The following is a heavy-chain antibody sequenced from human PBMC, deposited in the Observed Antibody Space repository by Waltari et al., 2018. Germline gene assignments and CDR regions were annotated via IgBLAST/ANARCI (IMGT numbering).Heavy chain of an antibody. CDR3: ARGRGGVVVVAADLNWFDP. V-gene: IGHV1-46*01. J-gene: IGHJ5*02. D-gene: IGHD2-15*01. CDR2: INPSGGST. CDR1: GDTFTSYY. Sequence: QVQLVQSGAEVKKPGASVKVSCKASGDTFTSYYMHWVRQAPGQGLEWMGIINPSGGSTSYAQKFQGRVTITADESTSTAYMELSSLRSEDTAVYYCARGRGGVVVVAADLNWFDPWGQGTLVTVSS.